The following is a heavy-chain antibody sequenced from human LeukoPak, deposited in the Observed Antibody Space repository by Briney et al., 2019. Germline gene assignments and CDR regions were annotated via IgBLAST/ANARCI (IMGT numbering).Heavy chain of an antibody. V-gene: IGHV4-61*01. CDR3: ARGLVFYGSGSYYNCLDY. D-gene: IGHD3-10*01. CDR2: ISYTGST. J-gene: IGHJ4*02. Sequence: SETLSLTCTISGASVSSGSYYWSWIRLPPGKGLEWIGNISYTGSTHYNPSLKSRVTISLDTSKNQFSLKLSSVTAADTAVYYCARGLVFYGSGSYYNCLDYWGQGTLVTVSS. CDR1: GASVSSGSYY.